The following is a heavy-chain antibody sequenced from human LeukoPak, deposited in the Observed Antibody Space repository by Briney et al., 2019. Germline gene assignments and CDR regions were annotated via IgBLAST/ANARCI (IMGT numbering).Heavy chain of an antibody. CDR1: GYTLTGYY. Sequence: ASVKVSCKASGYTLTGYYIHWVRQAPGQGLEWMGWINANSGGTNYAQKFQGRVAMTRDTSVSTAYMELSRLRFDDTAVYYCARYLAAPYDAFDIWGQGTMVIVSS. J-gene: IGHJ3*02. CDR3: ARYLAAPYDAFDI. CDR2: INANSGGT. D-gene: IGHD6-6*01. V-gene: IGHV1-2*02.